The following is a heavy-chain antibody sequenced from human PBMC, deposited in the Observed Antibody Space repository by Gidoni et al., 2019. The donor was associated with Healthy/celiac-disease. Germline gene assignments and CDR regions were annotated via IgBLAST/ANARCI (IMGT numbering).Heavy chain of an antibody. CDR3: AKDIGYDSYLFDY. Sequence: EVQLLESGGGLVKLGGSLRLSCAASGFTFSSYSMSWVRQAPGTGLELVSAISGSGGSTYYADSVKGRFTISRDNSKNTLYLQMNSLRAEDTAVYYCAKDIGYDSYLFDYWGQGTLVTVSS. CDR1: GFTFSSYS. CDR2: ISGSGGST. J-gene: IGHJ4*02. V-gene: IGHV3-23*01. D-gene: IGHD3-22*01.